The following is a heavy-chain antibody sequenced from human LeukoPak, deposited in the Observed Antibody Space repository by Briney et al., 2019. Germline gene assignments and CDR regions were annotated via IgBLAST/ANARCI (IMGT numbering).Heavy chain of an antibody. V-gene: IGHV3-23*01. CDR3: AKDGYDYVWGSYYVREPAFDI. CDR2: ISGSGGRT. CDR1: GFTFSSYA. J-gene: IGHJ3*02. D-gene: IGHD3-16*01. Sequence: GGSLRLSCAVSGFTFSSYAMNWVRQAPGKGLEWVSDISGSGGRTYYADSVKGRFTISRDNSKNTLYLQMNSLRAEDTAVYYCAKDGYDYVWGSYYVREPAFDIWGQGTMVTVSS.